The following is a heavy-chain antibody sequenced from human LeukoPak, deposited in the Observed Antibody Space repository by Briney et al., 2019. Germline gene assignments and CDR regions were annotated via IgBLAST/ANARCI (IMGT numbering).Heavy chain of an antibody. J-gene: IGHJ5*02. CDR2: IYYSGST. Sequence: PSETLCLTCAVSGGSIISYYWTWIRQPPGKGLEWIGYIYYSGSTNYNPSLKSRVTISVDTSKNQFSLKLSSVTAADTAVYYCARHAATGTTSSLRFDPWGQGTLVTVSS. D-gene: IGHD4-17*01. CDR1: GGSIISYY. V-gene: IGHV4-59*08. CDR3: ARHAATGTTSSLRFDP.